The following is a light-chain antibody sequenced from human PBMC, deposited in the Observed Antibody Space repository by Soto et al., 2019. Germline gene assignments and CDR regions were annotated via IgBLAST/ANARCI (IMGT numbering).Light chain of an antibody. V-gene: IGLV1-40*01. Sequence: QAVVTQPPSVSGGPGQRVTISCTGSSSNIGAGYDVHWYQQLPGTAPKLLIYGNSNRPSGVPDRFSGSKSGTSASLAITGLQAEDEADYYCQSYDSSLSGVVFGGGTKVTVL. CDR2: GNS. CDR3: QSYDSSLSGVV. CDR1: SSNIGAGYD. J-gene: IGLJ2*01.